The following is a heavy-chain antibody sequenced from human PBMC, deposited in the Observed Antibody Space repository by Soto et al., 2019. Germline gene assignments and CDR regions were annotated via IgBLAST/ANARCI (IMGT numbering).Heavy chain of an antibody. D-gene: IGHD4-17*01. Sequence: PGGSLRLSCAASGFRFSDYSMNWVRQAPGKGLEWVSYITSSGDSIYCADSVKGRFTVSRDNAKNSLFLQMSGLRDEDTAVYYCARLPKGSTVTSWGQGTLVTVSS. CDR1: GFRFSDYS. CDR2: ITSSGDSI. J-gene: IGHJ4*02. CDR3: ARLPKGSTVTS. V-gene: IGHV3-48*02.